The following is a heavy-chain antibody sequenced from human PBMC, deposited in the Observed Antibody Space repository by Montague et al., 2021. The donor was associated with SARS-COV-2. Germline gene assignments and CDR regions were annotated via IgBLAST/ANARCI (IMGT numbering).Heavy chain of an antibody. CDR3: AREDDNGGYGLRGMDV. J-gene: IGHJ6*02. D-gene: IGHD1-26*01. CDR1: GGSISSGSYY. Sequence: TLSLTCTVSGGSISSGSYYWTRIRQLAGKGLESIGSIYTSGSTNYNPTLQSRVTISVDRCKKQCSLKLSSVTAADTAVYYCAREDDNGGYGLRGMDVWGQGTTVTVAS. CDR2: IYTSGST. V-gene: IGHV4-61*02.